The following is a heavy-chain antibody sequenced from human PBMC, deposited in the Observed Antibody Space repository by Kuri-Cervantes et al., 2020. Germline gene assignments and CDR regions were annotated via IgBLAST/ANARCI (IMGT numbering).Heavy chain of an antibody. CDR1: GGTFSSYA. CDR3: ARESFIDWVDLESFDI. CDR2: INPIFGTA. J-gene: IGHJ3*02. D-gene: IGHD2-2*03. V-gene: IGHV1-69*13. Sequence: SVKVSCKASGGTFSSYAISWVRQAPGQGLEWMGGINPIFGTANYGQKFQGRVTITADESTSTAYMELSSLRSEDTAVYYCARESFIDWVDLESFDIWGQETVVTVSS.